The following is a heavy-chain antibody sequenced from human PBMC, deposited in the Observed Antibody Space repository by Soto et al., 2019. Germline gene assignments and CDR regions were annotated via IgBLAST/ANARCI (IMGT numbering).Heavy chain of an antibody. J-gene: IGHJ4*02. CDR2: INHSGST. CDR3: ARDYYYDSSVSLDY. Sequence: PSETLSLTCAVYGGSFSGYYWSWIRQPPGKGLEWIGEINHSGSTNYNPSLKSRVTISVDTSKNQFSLKLSSVTAADTAVYYCARDYYYDSSVSLDYWGQGTLVTVSS. CDR1: GGSFSGYY. D-gene: IGHD3-22*01. V-gene: IGHV4-34*01.